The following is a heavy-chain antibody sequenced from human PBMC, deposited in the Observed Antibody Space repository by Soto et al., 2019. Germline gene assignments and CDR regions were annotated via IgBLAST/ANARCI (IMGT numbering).Heavy chain of an antibody. CDR3: GAVAGRGYYGMDV. CDR1: GGSISSSSYY. CDR2: IYYSGST. Sequence: PSETLSLTCTVSGGSISSSSYYWGWIRQPPGKGLEWIGSIYYSGSTYYNPSLKSRVTISVDTSKNQFSLKLSSVTAADTAVYYCGAVAGRGYYGMDVWAQGTTVTVSS. V-gene: IGHV4-39*01. J-gene: IGHJ6*02. D-gene: IGHD6-19*01.